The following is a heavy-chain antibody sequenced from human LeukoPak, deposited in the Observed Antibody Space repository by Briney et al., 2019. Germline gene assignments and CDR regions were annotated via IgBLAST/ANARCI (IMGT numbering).Heavy chain of an antibody. CDR3: AKRVLGDYVGPQDY. V-gene: IGHV3-23*01. Sequence: GGSLRLSCAASGFTFSTYAMNWVRQAPGKGLEWVSSVSGSGGSRHYADSVKGRFTISRDSSKNTVYLQMNSRRAEDTAVYYCAKRVLGDYVGPQDYWGQGTLVTVSS. D-gene: IGHD4-17*01. CDR1: GFTFSTYA. J-gene: IGHJ4*02. CDR2: VSGSGGSR.